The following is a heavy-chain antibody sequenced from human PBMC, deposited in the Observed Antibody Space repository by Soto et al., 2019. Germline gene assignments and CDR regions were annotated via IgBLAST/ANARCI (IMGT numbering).Heavy chain of an antibody. J-gene: IGHJ6*02. CDR1: GGSFSGYY. V-gene: IGHV4-34*01. D-gene: IGHD4-4*01. Sequence: PSETLSLTCAVYGGSFSGYYWSWIRQPPGKGLEWIGEINHSGSTNYNPSLKSRVTISVDTSKNQFSLKLSSVTAADTAVYYCARVFVGNGYHYYYGMDVWGQGTTVTVSS. CDR3: ARVFVGNGYHYYYGMDV. CDR2: INHSGST.